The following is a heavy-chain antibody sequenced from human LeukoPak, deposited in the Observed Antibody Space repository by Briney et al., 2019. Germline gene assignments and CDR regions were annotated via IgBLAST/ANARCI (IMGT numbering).Heavy chain of an antibody. J-gene: IGHJ4*02. CDR3: ARGLVGASFFDY. CDR1: GGTFSSYA. V-gene: IGHV1-69*13. D-gene: IGHD1-26*01. CDR2: IIPIFDTA. Sequence: SVKVSCKASGGTFSSYAISWVRQAPGQGLEWMGGIIPIFDTANYAQKFQGRVTITADESTSTAYMELSSLRSEDTAVYYCARGLVGASFFDYWGQGTLVTVSS.